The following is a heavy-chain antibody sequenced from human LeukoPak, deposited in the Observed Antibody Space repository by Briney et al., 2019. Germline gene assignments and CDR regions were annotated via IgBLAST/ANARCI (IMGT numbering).Heavy chain of an antibody. CDR3: ARDGSELRYFDRYFDY. J-gene: IGHJ4*02. D-gene: IGHD3-9*01. CDR1: GYTFTSYG. Sequence: ASVKVSCKASGYTFTSYGISWVRQAPGQGLEWMGWISACNGNTNYAQKLQGRVTMTTDTSTSTAYMELRSLRSDDTAVYYCARDGSELRYFDRYFDYWGQGTLVTVSS. CDR2: ISACNGNT. V-gene: IGHV1-18*01.